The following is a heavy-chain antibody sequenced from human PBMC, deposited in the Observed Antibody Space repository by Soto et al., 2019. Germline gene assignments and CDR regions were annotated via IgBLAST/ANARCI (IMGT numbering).Heavy chain of an antibody. CDR2: ISSSSSTI. CDR3: ARDLYDFWSGYYGRPGMDV. CDR1: GFTFSSYS. D-gene: IGHD3-3*01. J-gene: IGHJ6*02. Sequence: EVQLVESGGGLVQPGGSLRLSCAASGFTFSSYSMNWVRQAPGKGLEWVSYISSSSSTIYYADSVKGRFTISRDNAKNSLYLQMNSLRDEDTAVYYCARDLYDFWSGYYGRPGMDVWAKGPRSPSP. V-gene: IGHV3-48*02.